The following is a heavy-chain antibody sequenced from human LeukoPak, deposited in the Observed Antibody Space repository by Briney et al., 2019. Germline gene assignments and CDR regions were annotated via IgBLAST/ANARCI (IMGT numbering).Heavy chain of an antibody. J-gene: IGHJ6*03. CDR1: GFTFRSYW. D-gene: IGHD3-10*01. V-gene: IGHV3-7*03. CDR2: IKQDGSKI. CDR3: AKEEWGFGEFPLFMDV. Sequence: PGGSLRLSCVASGFTFRSYWMSWVRQAPGKGLEWVANIKQDGSKIHYVDSVKGRFTISRDKSKNTLCLQMNSLRAEDTAVYYCAKEEWGFGEFPLFMDVWGKGTTVTISS.